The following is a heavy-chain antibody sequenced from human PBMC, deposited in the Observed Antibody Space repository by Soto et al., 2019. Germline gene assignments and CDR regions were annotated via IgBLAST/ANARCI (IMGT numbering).Heavy chain of an antibody. D-gene: IGHD1-26*01. CDR3: ASGDSGSYYDY. V-gene: IGHV1-69*13. Sequence: SVKVSCKASGYTFSSYALHWVRQAPGQRLEWTGGIIPIFGTANYAQKFQGRVTITADESTSTAYMELSSLRSEDTAVYYCASGDSGSYYDYWGQGTLVTVSS. CDR2: IIPIFGTA. CDR1: GYTFSSYA. J-gene: IGHJ4*02.